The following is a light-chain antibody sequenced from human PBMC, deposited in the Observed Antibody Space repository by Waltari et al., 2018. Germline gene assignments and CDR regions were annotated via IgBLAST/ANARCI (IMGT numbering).Light chain of an antibody. CDR1: SLRDYY. J-gene: IGLJ3*02. V-gene: IGLV3-19*01. Sequence: SSELTQDPAVSVALGQTVRITCQGDSLRDYYASWYQQKPGQAPLLVIFGQNQRPSVIADRFSGSRSGNTAYLTITGALAEDEGDFYCSTRDSGDNHRVFGGGTKLTVL. CDR2: GQN. CDR3: STRDSGDNHRV.